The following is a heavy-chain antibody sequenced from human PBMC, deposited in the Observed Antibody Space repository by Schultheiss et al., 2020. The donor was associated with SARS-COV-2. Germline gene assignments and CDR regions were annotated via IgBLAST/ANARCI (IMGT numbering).Heavy chain of an antibody. CDR1: GGSISSYY. CDR2: IYYSGST. D-gene: IGHD6-13*01. J-gene: IGHJ5*02. V-gene: IGHV4-59*01. Sequence: SETLSLTCTVSGGSISSYYWSWIRQPPGKGLEWIGYIYYSGSTYYNPSLKSRVTISVDTSKNQFSLKLSSVTAADTAVYYCAREQQLVSSVDNWFDPWGQGTLVTVSS. CDR3: AREQQLVSSVDNWFDP.